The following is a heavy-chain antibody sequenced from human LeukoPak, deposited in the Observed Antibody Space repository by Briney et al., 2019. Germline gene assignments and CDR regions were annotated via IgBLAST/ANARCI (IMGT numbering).Heavy chain of an antibody. CDR2: INAGNGNT. J-gene: IGHJ4*02. CDR3: LWSGYYDY. CDR1: GYTLTTYT. V-gene: IGHV1-3*01. D-gene: IGHD3-3*01. Sequence: GASVKVSCKASGYTLTTYTMHWVRQAPGQRLEWMGWINAGNGNTEYSQKFQARVTITRDTSASTAYMELSSLRSGDTAVYYCLWSGYYDYWGQGTLVTVSS.